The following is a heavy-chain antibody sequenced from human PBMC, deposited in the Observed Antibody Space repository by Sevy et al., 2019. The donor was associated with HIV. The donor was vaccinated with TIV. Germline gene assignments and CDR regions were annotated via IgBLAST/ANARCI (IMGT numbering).Heavy chain of an antibody. Sequence: ASVKVSCKASGYTFTSYGISWVRQAPGQGLEWMGWISAYNGNTNYARKLQGRVTMTTDTSTSAAYMGRRSLRADDTALYSCARGGVEMATITRSWWFDPWGQGTLVTVSS. J-gene: IGHJ5*02. CDR3: ARGGVEMATITRSWWFDP. CDR2: ISAYNGNT. CDR1: GYTFTSYG. V-gene: IGHV1-18*04. D-gene: IGHD5-12*01.